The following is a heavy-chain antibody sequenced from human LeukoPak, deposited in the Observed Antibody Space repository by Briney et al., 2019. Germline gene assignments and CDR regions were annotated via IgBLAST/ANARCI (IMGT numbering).Heavy chain of an antibody. Sequence: TGGSLRLSCAASGFTFSSYSMNWVRQAPGKGLEWVSSISSSSSYIYYADSVKGRFTISRDNAKNSLYLQMNSLRAEDTAVYYCARDQYDFYGMDVWGQGTTVTVSS. V-gene: IGHV3-21*01. CDR2: ISSSSSYI. CDR1: GFTFSSYS. J-gene: IGHJ6*02. D-gene: IGHD3-3*01. CDR3: ARDQYDFYGMDV.